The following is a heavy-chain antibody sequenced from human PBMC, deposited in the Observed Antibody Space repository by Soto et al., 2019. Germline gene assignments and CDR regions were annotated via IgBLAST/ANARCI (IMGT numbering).Heavy chain of an antibody. D-gene: IGHD3-10*01. Sequence: QEQLEQSGPEVRQPGASVKISCKASGYTFTSYYLHWVRQTPGQGPEWMGRINPAGGATNYAQQFQARVIMTADTSTNTFHMELGSLKSEDTAVYYCARDKLYGNRGPYYFDYWGQGTQVSVSS. V-gene: IGHV1-46*01. CDR1: GYTFTSYY. CDR2: INPAGGAT. CDR3: ARDKLYGNRGPYYFDY. J-gene: IGHJ4*02.